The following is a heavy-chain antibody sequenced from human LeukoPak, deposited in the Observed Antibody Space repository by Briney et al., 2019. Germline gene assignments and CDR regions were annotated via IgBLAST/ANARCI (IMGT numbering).Heavy chain of an antibody. Sequence: ASVKASCKASGGTFSSYAISWVRQALGQGLEWMGGIIPIFGTANYAQKFQGRVTITADESTSTAYMELSSLRSEDTAVYYCARAPIVVVPAAPRDYYYYYGMDVWGQGTTVTVSS. D-gene: IGHD2-2*01. CDR3: ARAPIVVVPAAPRDYYYYYGMDV. V-gene: IGHV1-69*13. J-gene: IGHJ6*02. CDR2: IIPIFGTA. CDR1: GGTFSSYA.